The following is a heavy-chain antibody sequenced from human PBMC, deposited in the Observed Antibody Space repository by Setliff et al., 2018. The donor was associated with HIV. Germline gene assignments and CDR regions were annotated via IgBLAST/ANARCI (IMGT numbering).Heavy chain of an antibody. CDR1: GDKFGSFD. J-gene: IGHJ6*04. CDR3: AKDRTGTGTTLHV. D-gene: IGHD1-7*01. Sequence: GASVKVSCKTSGDKFGSFDINWVRQASGQGLEWVGWVYASTGHTAYARKFEGRVTMTWDPSTGIGYMELNSLRADDTAVYYCAKDRTGTGTTLHVWGKGTTVTVSS. CDR2: VYASTGHT. V-gene: IGHV1-8*01.